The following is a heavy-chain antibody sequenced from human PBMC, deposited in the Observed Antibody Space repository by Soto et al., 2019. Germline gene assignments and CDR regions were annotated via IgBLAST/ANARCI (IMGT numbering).Heavy chain of an antibody. J-gene: IGHJ4*02. D-gene: IGHD3-22*01. V-gene: IGHV1-69*13. CDR2: IIPIFGTA. CDR3: ARGYYYDSSGYLDY. Sequence: ASVKVSCKASGGTFSSYAISWVRQAPGQGLEWMGGIIPIFGTANYAQKFQGRVTITADESTSTAYMELSSLRSEDTAVYYCARGYYYDSSGYLDYWGQGTLVTVYS. CDR1: GGTFSSYA.